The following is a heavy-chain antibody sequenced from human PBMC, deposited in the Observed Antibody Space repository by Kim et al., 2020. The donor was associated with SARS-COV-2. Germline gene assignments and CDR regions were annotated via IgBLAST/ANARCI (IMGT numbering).Heavy chain of an antibody. J-gene: IGHJ6*02. D-gene: IGHD4-4*01. CDR3: ARGTVTTWYYYYGMDV. Sequence: SETLSLTCAVYGGSFSGYYWSWIRQPPGKGLEWIGEINHSGSTNYNPSLKSRVTISVDTSKNQFSLKLSSVTAADTAVYYCARGTVTTWYYYYGMDVWGQGTTVTVSS. CDR1: GGSFSGYY. CDR2: INHSGST. V-gene: IGHV4-34*01.